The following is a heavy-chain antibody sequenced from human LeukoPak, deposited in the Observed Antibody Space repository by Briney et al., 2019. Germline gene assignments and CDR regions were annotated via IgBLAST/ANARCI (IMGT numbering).Heavy chain of an antibody. V-gene: IGHV3-66*01. CDR3: AKDYEPLVGVHRWGDWFDP. J-gene: IGHJ5*02. Sequence: GGSLRLSCIASGFTVSSTYMSWVRQAPGKGLEWVSVTYSGGSTYYADSVKGRCTISRDNSKNTLYLQMNSLRAEDTAVYYCAKDYEPLVGVHRWGDWFDPWGQGTLVTVSS. D-gene: IGHD1-26*01. CDR1: GFTVSSTY. CDR2: TYSGGST.